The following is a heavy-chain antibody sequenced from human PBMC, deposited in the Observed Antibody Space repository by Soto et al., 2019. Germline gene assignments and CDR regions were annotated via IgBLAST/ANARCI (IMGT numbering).Heavy chain of an antibody. CDR2: ISYDGSNK. V-gene: IGHV3-30-3*01. Sequence: QVQLVESGGGVVQPGRSLRLSCAASGFTFSSYAMHWVRQAPGKGLEWVAVISYDGSNKYYADSVKGRFTISRDNSKNALYLQMNSLRAEDTAVYYCARGARKSVYYYDSSGYYRGDAFDIWGQGTMVTVSS. CDR3: ARGARKSVYYYDSSGYYRGDAFDI. J-gene: IGHJ3*02. D-gene: IGHD3-22*01. CDR1: GFTFSSYA.